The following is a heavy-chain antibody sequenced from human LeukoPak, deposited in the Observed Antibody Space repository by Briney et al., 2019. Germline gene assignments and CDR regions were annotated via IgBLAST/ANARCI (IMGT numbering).Heavy chain of an antibody. CDR1: GGSFSGYY. V-gene: IGHV4-34*01. CDR2: INHSGST. D-gene: IGHD4-11*01. J-gene: IGHJ6*02. Sequence: PSETLSLTCAVYGGSFSGYYWSWTRQPPGKGLEWIGEINHSGSTNYNPSLKSRVTISVDTSKNQFSLKLSSVTAADTAVYYCASILPTVTTNYYYYGMDVWGQGTTVTVSS. CDR3: ASILPTVTTNYYYYGMDV.